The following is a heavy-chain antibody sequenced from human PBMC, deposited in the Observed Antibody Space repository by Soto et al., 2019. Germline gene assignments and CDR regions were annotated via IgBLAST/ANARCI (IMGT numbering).Heavy chain of an antibody. J-gene: IGHJ4*02. CDR1: GASISSGDYF. D-gene: IGHD5-12*01. CDR2: IYDSGSS. Sequence: SETLSLTXTVSGASISSGDYFWSWLRQSPGKGLEWIGYIYDSGSSYYNPSLKSRVTMSVDTSKNQFSLKLRSVTAADTAVYYCAREKGYISGPKNFDYWGQGTLVTVSS. V-gene: IGHV4-30-4*01. CDR3: AREKGYISGPKNFDY.